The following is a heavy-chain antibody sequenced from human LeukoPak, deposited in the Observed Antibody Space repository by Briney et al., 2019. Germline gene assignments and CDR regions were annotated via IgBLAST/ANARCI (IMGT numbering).Heavy chain of an antibody. V-gene: IGHV4-61*02. CDR1: GGSISSGSYY. D-gene: IGHD6-19*01. J-gene: IGHJ4*02. Sequence: SQTLSLTCTVSGGSISSGSYYWSWIRQPAGKGLEWIGRIYTSGSTNYNPSLKSRVAISVDRSKNQFSLNLDSVTAADTAMYYCARSPHRQWLVFDYWGQGTLVTVSS. CDR2: IYTSGST. CDR3: ARSPHRQWLVFDY.